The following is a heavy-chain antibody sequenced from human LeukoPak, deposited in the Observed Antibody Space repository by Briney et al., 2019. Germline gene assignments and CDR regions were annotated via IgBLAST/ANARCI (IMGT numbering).Heavy chain of an antibody. J-gene: IGHJ6*02. CDR1: GYTFTSYA. V-gene: IGHV1-3*01. D-gene: IGHD1-1*01. CDR2: INAGNGNT. CDR3: AREKRSGTRYYYGMDV. Sequence: ASVKVSCKAPGYTFTSYAMHWVRQAPGQRLEWMGWINAGNGNTKYSQKFQGRVTITRDTSASTAYMELSSLRSEDTAVYYCAREKRSGTRYYYGMDVWGQGTTVTVSS.